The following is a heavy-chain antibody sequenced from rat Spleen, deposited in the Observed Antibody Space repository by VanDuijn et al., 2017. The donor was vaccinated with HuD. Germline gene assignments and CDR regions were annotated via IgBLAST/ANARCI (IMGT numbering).Heavy chain of an antibody. CDR3: TTENYWFAY. J-gene: IGHJ3*01. CDR2: ISFDGSST. D-gene: IGHD1-10*01. Sequence: EMQLVESGGGLVQPGRSLKLSCTASGFTFSTFDMAWVRQAPTKGLEWVASISFDGSSTYYRDSVKGRFTISRDNAKSTLYVQMDSLRSEDTATYYCTTENYWFAYWGQGTLVTVSS. CDR1: GFTFSTFD. V-gene: IGHV5-20*01.